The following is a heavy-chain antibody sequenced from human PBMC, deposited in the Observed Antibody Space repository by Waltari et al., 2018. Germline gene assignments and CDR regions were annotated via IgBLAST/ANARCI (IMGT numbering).Heavy chain of an antibody. CDR1: GFSIRRGYS. Sequence: QVQLQESGPGLVKPSETLSPTCAVSGFSIRRGYSWGGVRQPPGKGLEWIGSIYESGSTYHNPSLKSRVTISIDTSKNQFSLKLTSVTAADTAMYYCARGPVFKYYYHAFDIWGQGTMVTVSS. CDR2: IYESGST. D-gene: IGHD3-22*01. CDR3: ARGPVFKYYYHAFDI. J-gene: IGHJ3*02. V-gene: IGHV4-38-2*01.